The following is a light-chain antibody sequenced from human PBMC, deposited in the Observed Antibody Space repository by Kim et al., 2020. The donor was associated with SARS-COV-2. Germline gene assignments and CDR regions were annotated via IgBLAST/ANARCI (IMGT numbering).Light chain of an antibody. CDR1: KLGDKY. CDR3: QAWDSSTGV. Sequence: SVAPGQTASITCSGDKLGDKYACWYQQKTGQSPGLVIYQDSKRPSGIPERFSGYNSGNTATLTISGTQAMDEADYYCQAWDSSTGVFGGGTQLTVL. V-gene: IGLV3-1*01. J-gene: IGLJ3*02. CDR2: QDS.